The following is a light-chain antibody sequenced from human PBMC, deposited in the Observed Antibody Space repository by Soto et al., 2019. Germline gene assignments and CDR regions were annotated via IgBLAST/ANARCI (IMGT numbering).Light chain of an antibody. CDR1: QSVGSH. Sequence: EIVITPSPATLSVSPGEIATLSCRASQSVGSHLAWYQQKPGQAPRLLIYGASTRATGVPARFSGNGSGTQFTLTLSSLQSEDFAVYYCQQYIDWPQTFGQGTKVDIK. J-gene: IGKJ1*01. CDR3: QQYIDWPQT. V-gene: IGKV3-15*01. CDR2: GAS.